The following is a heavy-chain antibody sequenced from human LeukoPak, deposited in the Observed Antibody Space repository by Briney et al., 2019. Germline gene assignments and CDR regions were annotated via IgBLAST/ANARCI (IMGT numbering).Heavy chain of an antibody. CDR2: ISSSGSTI. V-gene: IGHV3-11*01. Sequence: PGGSLRLSCAASGFTFSDYYMSWIRQAPGKGLEWVSYISSSGSTIYYADSVKGRFTISRDNAKNSPYLQMNSLRAEDTAVYYCARERSYYGSGSYYRWGQGTLVTVSS. CDR3: ARERSYYGSGSYYR. J-gene: IGHJ4*02. D-gene: IGHD3-10*01. CDR1: GFTFSDYY.